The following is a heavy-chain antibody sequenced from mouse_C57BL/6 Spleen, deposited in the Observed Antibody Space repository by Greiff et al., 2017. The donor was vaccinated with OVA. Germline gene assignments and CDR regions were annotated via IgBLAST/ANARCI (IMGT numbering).Heavy chain of an antibody. V-gene: IGHV3-6*01. CDR3: ARGGSHCDY. Sequence: EVKLMESGPGLVKPSQSLSLTCSVTGYSITSGYYWNWIRQFPGNKLEWMGYISYDGSNNYNPSLKNRISITRDTSKNQFFLKLNSVTTEDTATYYGARGGSHCDYWGQGTTLTVSS. CDR1: GYSITSGYY. J-gene: IGHJ2*01. CDR2: ISYDGSN.